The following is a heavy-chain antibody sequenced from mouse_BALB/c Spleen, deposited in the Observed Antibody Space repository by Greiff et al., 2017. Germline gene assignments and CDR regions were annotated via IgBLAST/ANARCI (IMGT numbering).Heavy chain of an antibody. CDR1: GFTFSSYT. CDR3: ARVAGFYYFDY. Sequence: EVKVVESGGGLVKPGGSLKLSCAASGFTFSSYTMSWVRQPPEKGLEWVATISSGGGNTYYPDSVKGRFTISRDKAKNNLYLQTSSRRSEDTALYYCARVAGFYYFDYWGQGTTVTVSS. V-gene: IGHV5-9*03. J-gene: IGHJ2*01. D-gene: IGHD3-3*01. CDR2: ISSGGGNT.